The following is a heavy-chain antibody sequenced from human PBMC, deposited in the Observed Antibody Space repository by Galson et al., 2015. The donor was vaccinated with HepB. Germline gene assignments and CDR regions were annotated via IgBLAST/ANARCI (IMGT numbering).Heavy chain of an antibody. J-gene: IGHJ4*02. CDR3: ARVPKPPAALYYFDY. CDR1: GYTFTAYY. D-gene: IGHD6-13*01. V-gene: IGHV1-2*02. CDR2: INPNSGST. Sequence: SVKVSCKVSGYTFTAYYMHWVRQAPGQGLEWMGWINPNSGSTFYARNFQGRITMTRDTSISITYMELSRLTSADTAFYYCARVPKPPAALYYFDYWGQGTLVTVAS.